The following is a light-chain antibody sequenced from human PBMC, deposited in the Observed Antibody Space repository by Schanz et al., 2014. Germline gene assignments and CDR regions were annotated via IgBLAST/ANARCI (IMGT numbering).Light chain of an antibody. J-gene: IGLJ3*02. CDR3: NSYTTSGTWV. CDR1: SNDIGAYNY. CDR2: DVS. V-gene: IGLV2-14*03. Sequence: QSALTQPASVSGSPGQSITISCTGTSNDIGAYNYVSWFQHHPGKTPKVVIFDVSNRPSGVSSRFSGSKFTNTASLTISGLQAEDEADYYCNSYTTSGTWVFGAGTKLTVL.